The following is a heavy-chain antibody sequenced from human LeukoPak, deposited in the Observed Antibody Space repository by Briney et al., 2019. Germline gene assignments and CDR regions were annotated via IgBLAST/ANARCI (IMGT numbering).Heavy chain of an antibody. CDR2: INHSGST. CDR3: ARGRLNYYGSGSYRKYNWFDP. J-gene: IGHJ5*02. Sequence: SETLSLTCAVYGGSFSGYYWSWIRQPPGKGLEWIGEINHSGSTNYNPSLKSRVTISVDTSKNQFYLKLSSVTAADTAVYYCARGRLNYYGSGSYRKYNWFDPWAQGPLVTVSS. V-gene: IGHV4-34*01. CDR1: GGSFSGYY. D-gene: IGHD3-10*01.